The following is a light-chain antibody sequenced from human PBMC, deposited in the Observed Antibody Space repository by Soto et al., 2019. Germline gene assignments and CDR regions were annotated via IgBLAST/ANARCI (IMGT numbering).Light chain of an antibody. CDR1: QSLSSTY. V-gene: IGKV3-20*01. Sequence: EIVLTQSPGTLSLSPGERATLSCRASQSLSSTYLAWYQQKLGQAPRLLIFATSSRATGIPDRFSGSGSGKDYTLTISRLEPEDFAVYYCQEYGSSPLYAFGQGTKLEIK. J-gene: IGKJ2*01. CDR2: ATS. CDR3: QEYGSSPLYA.